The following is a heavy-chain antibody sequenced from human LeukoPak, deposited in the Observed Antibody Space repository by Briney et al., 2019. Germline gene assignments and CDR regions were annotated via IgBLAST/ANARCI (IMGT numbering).Heavy chain of an antibody. Sequence: ASVKVSCKASGFTFTSSAMQWVRQARGQRLERIGWIVVGSGNTNYAQKFQERVTITRDMSTSTAYMELSSLRSEDTAVYYCAARNPRYYYGMDVWGQGTTVTVSS. J-gene: IGHJ6*02. CDR2: IVVGSGNT. CDR1: GFTFTSSA. V-gene: IGHV1-58*02. CDR3: AARNPRYYYGMDV.